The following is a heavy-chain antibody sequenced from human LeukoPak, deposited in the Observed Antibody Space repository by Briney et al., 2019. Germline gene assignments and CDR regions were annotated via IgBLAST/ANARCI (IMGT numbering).Heavy chain of an antibody. CDR2: IYYSGST. CDR3: ARGVVAGIDY. Sequence: SETLSLTCTVSGGSISSYYWSWIRQPPGKGLEWIGYIYYSGSTYYNPSLKSRVTISVDTSKNQFSLKLSSVTAADTAVYYCARGVVAGIDYWGQGTLVTVSS. D-gene: IGHD6-19*01. J-gene: IGHJ4*02. V-gene: IGHV4-59*08. CDR1: GGSISSYY.